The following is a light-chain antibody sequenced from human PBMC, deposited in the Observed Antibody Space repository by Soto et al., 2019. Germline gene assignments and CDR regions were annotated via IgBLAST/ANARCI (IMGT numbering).Light chain of an antibody. J-gene: IGKJ5*01. CDR1: QSVSSN. Sequence: ESVLTQSPGSLSLSPGERATLSCRAIQSVSSNYLAWYQQKPGQGPRLLIHSASTRATGIPARFSGSGSGTEFTLTISSLQSEDFAVYYCQQYNNWPPITFGQGTRLEIK. CDR3: QQYNNWPPIT. V-gene: IGKV3-15*01. CDR2: SAS.